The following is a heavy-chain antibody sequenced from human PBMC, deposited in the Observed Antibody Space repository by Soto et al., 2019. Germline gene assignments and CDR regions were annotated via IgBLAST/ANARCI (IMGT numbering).Heavy chain of an antibody. CDR3: ARGRPGYDFWSGYPYYFDY. V-gene: IGHV4-34*01. D-gene: IGHD3-3*01. Sequence: ETLSLTCAVYGGSFSGYYWSWIRQPPGKGLEWIGEINHSGSTNYNPSLKSRVTISVDTSKNQFSLKLSSVTAADTAVYYCARGRPGYDFWSGYPYYFDYWGQGTLVTVSS. CDR2: INHSGST. J-gene: IGHJ4*02. CDR1: GGSFSGYY.